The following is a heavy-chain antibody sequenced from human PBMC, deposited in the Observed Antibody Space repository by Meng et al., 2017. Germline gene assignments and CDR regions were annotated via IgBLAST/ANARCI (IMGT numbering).Heavy chain of an antibody. J-gene: IGHJ4*02. Sequence: QGRLVQPGAEVKKPGASGKVSCKPSGYNFPDYYIHWVRRAPGQGLEWMGRINPKSGDTHYAQKFQARVTMTGDTSISTAYMELSGLRSDDTAMYYCARDEDISAAGKLFGDYWGQGTLVTVSS. CDR3: ARDEDISAAGKLFGDY. D-gene: IGHD6-25*01. CDR2: INPKSGDT. CDR1: GYNFPDYY. V-gene: IGHV1-2*06.